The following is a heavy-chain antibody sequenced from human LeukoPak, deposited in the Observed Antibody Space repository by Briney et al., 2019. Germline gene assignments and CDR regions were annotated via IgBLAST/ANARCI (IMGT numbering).Heavy chain of an antibody. CDR2: INPSEDIT. J-gene: IGHJ6*03. CDR3: ARDGRDSSVMDV. V-gene: IGHV1-46*01. D-gene: IGHD6-13*01. Sequence: ASVTVSCKASGYTFTTYYIHWVRQAPGQGLEWMGIINPSEDITTYAQKFQDRVTMTRDMFTSTVYMELSSLRFEDTAVYYCARDGRDSSVMDVWGKGTTVTVSS. CDR1: GYTFTTYY.